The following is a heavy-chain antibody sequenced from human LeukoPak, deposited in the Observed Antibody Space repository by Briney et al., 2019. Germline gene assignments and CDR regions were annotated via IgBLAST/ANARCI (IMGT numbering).Heavy chain of an antibody. D-gene: IGHD2-15*01. Sequence: GASVKVSCKASGYTFTGYYMHWVRQAPGQGLEWMGWINPNSGGTNYAQKLQGRVTMTRDTSISTAYMELSRLRSDDTAVYYCARERIYLNWFDPWGQGTLVNVSS. J-gene: IGHJ5*02. CDR3: ARERIYLNWFDP. V-gene: IGHV1-2*02. CDR1: GYTFTGYY. CDR2: INPNSGGT.